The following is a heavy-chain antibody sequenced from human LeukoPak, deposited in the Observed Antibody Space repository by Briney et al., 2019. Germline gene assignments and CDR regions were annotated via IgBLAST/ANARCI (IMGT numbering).Heavy chain of an antibody. CDR2: ISWNSGSI. CDR1: GFTFDDYA. CDR3: AKDSRAAAGTRGYFQH. D-gene: IGHD6-13*01. Sequence: PGGSLRLSCAASGFTFDDYAMHWVRQAPGKGLEWVSGISWNSGSIGYADSVKGRFTISRDNGKNSLYLQMNSLRAEDTALYYCAKDSRAAAGTRGYFQHWGQGTLVTVSS. V-gene: IGHV3-9*01. J-gene: IGHJ1*01.